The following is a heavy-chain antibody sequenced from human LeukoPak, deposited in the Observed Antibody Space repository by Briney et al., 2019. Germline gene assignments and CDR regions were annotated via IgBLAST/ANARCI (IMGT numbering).Heavy chain of an antibody. CDR1: GFTFSSYI. J-gene: IGHJ5*02. Sequence: PGGSLRLSCAASGFTFSSYIMNWVRQAPGKGLEWVSSISSTSTSINYADSVRGRFTISRDNAKNSLYLQTSSLRAEDTAVYYCARSLEVDPWGQGTLVTVSS. CDR3: ARSLEVDP. V-gene: IGHV3-21*01. CDR2: ISSTSTSI.